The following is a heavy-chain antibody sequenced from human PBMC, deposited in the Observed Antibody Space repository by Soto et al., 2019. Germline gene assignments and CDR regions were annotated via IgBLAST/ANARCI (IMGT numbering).Heavy chain of an antibody. J-gene: IGHJ5*02. Sequence: ASVKVSCKASGYTFTSYGISWVRQAPGQGLEWMGWISAYNGNTNYAQKLQGRVTMTTDTSTSTAYMELRSLRSDDTAVYYCARWAIFGVVIRSDWFDPWGQGTLVTVSS. CDR3: ARWAIFGVVIRSDWFDP. V-gene: IGHV1-18*01. CDR1: GYTFTSYG. CDR2: ISAYNGNT. D-gene: IGHD3-3*01.